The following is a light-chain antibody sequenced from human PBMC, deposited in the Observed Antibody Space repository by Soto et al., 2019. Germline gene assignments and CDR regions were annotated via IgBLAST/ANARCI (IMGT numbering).Light chain of an antibody. J-gene: IGLJ2*01. CDR2: TNN. CDR3: AAWDDSLNGLVV. Sequence: QPVLTQPPSASGTPGQRVTISCSGSSSNIGRNAVNWYQQLPGTAPKLLIYTNNQRPSGVPDRFSGSKSGTSASLAISGLQSEDEADYYCAAWDDSLNGLVVFGGGTQLTVL. V-gene: IGLV1-44*01. CDR1: SSNIGRNA.